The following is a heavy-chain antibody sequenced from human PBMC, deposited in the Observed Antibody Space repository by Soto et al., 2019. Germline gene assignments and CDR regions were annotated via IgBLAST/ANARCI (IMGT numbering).Heavy chain of an antibody. Sequence: QVQLVQSGAEVKKPGASVKVSCKASGYTFSSYVINWVRQAPGQGLEWMGWISTYNGNTNFAQKLQGRVTLTTDTSTSTAYMELRSLRSDVTAVYYCARGISCDISCCYASDYWGQGTLVTVSS. CDR1: GYTFSSYV. CDR3: ARGISCDISCCYASDY. CDR2: ISTYNGNT. V-gene: IGHV1-18*01. D-gene: IGHD2-2*01. J-gene: IGHJ4*02.